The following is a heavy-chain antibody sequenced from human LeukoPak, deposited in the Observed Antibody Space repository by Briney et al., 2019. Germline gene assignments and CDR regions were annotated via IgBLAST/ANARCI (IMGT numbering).Heavy chain of an antibody. D-gene: IGHD6-13*01. CDR3: ARGHSSSAFDY. CDR1: VLTHSSYD. Sequence: GGTLGLSCASSVLTHSSYDMHWVRQARGKGLECVSYISSSGSTIYYADSVKRRFNISRDNAKNSLYVQVQSQRSEHTAVYFCARGHSSSAFDYWGQGTMVTVSS. V-gene: IGHV3-48*03. CDR2: ISSSGSTI. J-gene: IGHJ4*02.